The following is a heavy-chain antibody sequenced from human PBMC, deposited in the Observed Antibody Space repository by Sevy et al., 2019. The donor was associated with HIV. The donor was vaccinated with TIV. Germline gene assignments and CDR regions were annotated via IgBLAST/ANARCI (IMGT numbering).Heavy chain of an antibody. J-gene: IGHJ6*02. D-gene: IGHD3-3*01. CDR2: IYSSGTA. CDR3: ARDDQDSWSGYYKVQYQYIMDV. CDR1: GGSINNYW. Sequence: SETLSLTCTVSGGSINNYWWGWIRQPAGKGLEWIGRIYSSGTAHYNPSLKSRVTMSVDTARNQFSLKMSSVTAADTAVYFCARDDQDSWSGYYKVQYQYIMDVWGQGTTVTVSS. V-gene: IGHV4-4*07.